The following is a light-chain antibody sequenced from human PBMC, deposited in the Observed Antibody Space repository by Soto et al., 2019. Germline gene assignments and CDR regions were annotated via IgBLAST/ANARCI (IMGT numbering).Light chain of an antibody. CDR1: QSVQTW. J-gene: IGKJ1*01. V-gene: IGKV1-5*03. CDR3: QQYNNYFT. Sequence: DMQMTQSPSTLSASVGDRVTITCRASQSVQTWLAWFQQKPGKAPKLLIYKATTLETGVPSRFSGSGSETEFTLTISSLQPDDLGTYYCQQYNNYFTFGQGTKVDI. CDR2: KAT.